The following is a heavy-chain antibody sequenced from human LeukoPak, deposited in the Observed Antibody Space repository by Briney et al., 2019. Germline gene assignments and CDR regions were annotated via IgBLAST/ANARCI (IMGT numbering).Heavy chain of an antibody. D-gene: IGHD1-26*01. V-gene: IGHV3-23*01. CDR2: ISGSGGST. Sequence: GGSLRLSCAASGFTFSSYAMSWVRQAPGKGLEWVSAISGSGGSTYYADSVKGRFTISRDNSKNTLYLQMNSLRAEDTALYYCAKLPTGNYFYFDNWGQGTLATVSS. CDR3: AKLPTGNYFYFDN. CDR1: GFTFSSYA. J-gene: IGHJ4*02.